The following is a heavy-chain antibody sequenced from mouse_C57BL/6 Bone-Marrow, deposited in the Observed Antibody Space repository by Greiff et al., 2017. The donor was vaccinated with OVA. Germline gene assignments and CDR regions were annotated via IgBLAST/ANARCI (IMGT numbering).Heavy chain of an antibody. CDR2: IRNKANGYTT. Sequence: EVKLMESGGGLVQPGGSLSLSCAASGFTFTDYYMSWVRQPPGKALEWLGFIRNKANGYTTEYSASVKGRFTISRDNSQSILYLQMNALRAEDSATYYCARYPHYYGSSYEDWYFDVWGTGTTVTVSS. CDR3: ARYPHYYGSSYEDWYFDV. CDR1: GFTFTDYY. V-gene: IGHV7-3*01. D-gene: IGHD1-1*01. J-gene: IGHJ1*03.